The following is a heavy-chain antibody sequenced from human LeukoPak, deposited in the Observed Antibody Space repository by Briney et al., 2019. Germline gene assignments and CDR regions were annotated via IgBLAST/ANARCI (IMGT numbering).Heavy chain of an antibody. D-gene: IGHD6-19*01. CDR3: ARVTLYRSDRDDNDAFDI. CDR1: GFTFSTYD. V-gene: IGHV3-13*04. Sequence: GGSLRLSCAASGFTFSTYDMNWVRQATGKGLEYVSAIGVGGDTYYSGSVKGRFTISRENAENSLYLQMNNLRVEDTAVYYCARVTLYRSDRDDNDAFDIWGQGTMVTVSS. CDR2: IGVGGDT. J-gene: IGHJ3*02.